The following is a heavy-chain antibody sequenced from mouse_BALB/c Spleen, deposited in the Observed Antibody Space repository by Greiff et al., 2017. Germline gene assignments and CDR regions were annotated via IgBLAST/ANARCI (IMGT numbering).Heavy chain of an antibody. CDR3: ARDGYDGGY. J-gene: IGHJ2*01. CDR1: GYSITSDYA. Sequence: EVQLVESGPGLVKPSQSLSLTCTVTGYSITSDYAWNWIRQFPGNKLEWMGYISYSGSTSYNPSLKSRISITRDTSKNQFFLQLNSVTTEDTATYYCARDGYDGGYWGQGTTLTVSS. D-gene: IGHD2-2*01. CDR2: ISYSGST. V-gene: IGHV3-2*02.